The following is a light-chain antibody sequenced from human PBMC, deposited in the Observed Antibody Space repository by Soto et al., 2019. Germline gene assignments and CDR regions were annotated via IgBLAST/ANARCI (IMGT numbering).Light chain of an antibody. J-gene: IGKJ4*01. Sequence: EIVLTQSPGTLSLSPGERATLSCRASQSVSSSYLAWYQQKPGQAPRLLIYGASSRATGIPDRFSGSGSGTDFTLTISRLEPEDFAVYYCQQYGSPQLTFGGGTKVELK. V-gene: IGKV3-20*01. CDR2: GAS. CDR1: QSVSSSY. CDR3: QQYGSPQLT.